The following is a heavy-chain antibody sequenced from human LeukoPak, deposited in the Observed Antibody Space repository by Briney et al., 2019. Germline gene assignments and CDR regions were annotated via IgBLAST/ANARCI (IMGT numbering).Heavy chain of an antibody. V-gene: IGHV4-39*07. Sequence: SETLSLTCTVSGGSISSSSYWAWIRQPPGKGLEWIGNIYCSGSTYYNPSPKSRVTMSLDTSKKQFSLKLSSVAAADTAVYYCARAVERATLYYYYMDVWGKGTTVTVSS. CDR1: GGSISSSSY. J-gene: IGHJ6*03. CDR2: IYCSGST. D-gene: IGHD1-1*01. CDR3: ARAVERATLYYYYMDV.